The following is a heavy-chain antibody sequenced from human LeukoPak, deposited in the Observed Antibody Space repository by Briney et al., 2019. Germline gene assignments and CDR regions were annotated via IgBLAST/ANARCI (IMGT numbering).Heavy chain of an antibody. V-gene: IGHV3-30*04. D-gene: IGHD1-26*01. CDR1: GFTFSSYA. CDR2: ISYDGSNK. J-gene: IGHJ4*02. Sequence: PGRSLRLSCAASGFTFSSYAMHWVRQAPGKGLEWVAVISYDGSNKYYADSVKGRFTISRDNSKNTPYLQMNSLRAEDTAVYYCARNSGSYYYFDYWGQGTLVTVSS. CDR3: ARNSGSYYYFDY.